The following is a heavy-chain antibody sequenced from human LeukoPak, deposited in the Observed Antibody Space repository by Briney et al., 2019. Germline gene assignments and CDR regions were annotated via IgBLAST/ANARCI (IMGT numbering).Heavy chain of an antibody. V-gene: IGHV4-59*08. CDR1: GGSISSYY. CDR3: ARHVGWLQQPYLDY. Sequence: PSETLSLTCTVSGGSISSYYWSWIRQPPGKGLEWIGYIYYSGSTNYNPSLKSRVTISVDTSKNQFSLKLNSVTAADTAVYYCARHVGWLQQPYLDYWGQGTLVTVSS. D-gene: IGHD5-24*01. CDR2: IYYSGST. J-gene: IGHJ4*02.